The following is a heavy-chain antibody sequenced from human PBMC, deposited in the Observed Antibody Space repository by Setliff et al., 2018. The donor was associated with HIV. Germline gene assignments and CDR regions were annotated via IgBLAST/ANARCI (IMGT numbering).Heavy chain of an antibody. CDR1: GYSISSGYY. CDR3: GRVGFGELFGVFDI. J-gene: IGHJ3*02. CDR2: IYHSGGT. V-gene: IGHV4-38-2*01. D-gene: IGHD3-10*01. Sequence: KPSQTLSLTCAVAGYSISSGYYWGWIRQPPGRRLEWIGNIYHSGGTHYNPSLRSRVTISVDTSKNHFSLKLSSVTAAHTAMFYCGRVGFGELFGVFDILGEGIMVTVSS.